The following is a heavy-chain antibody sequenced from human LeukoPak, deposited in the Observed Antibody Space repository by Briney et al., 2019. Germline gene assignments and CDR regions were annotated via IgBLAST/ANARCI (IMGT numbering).Heavy chain of an antibody. CDR1: GFTFSSYW. D-gene: IGHD1-26*01. V-gene: IGHV3-7*01. Sequence: PSGGSLRLSCAASGFTFSSYWMSWVRQAPGKGLEWVANIKQDGSEKYYVDSVKGRFTISRDNAKNSLYLQMNSLRAEDTAVYYCARERGLGARPHDYWGQGTLVTVSS. J-gene: IGHJ4*02. CDR2: IKQDGSEK. CDR3: ARERGLGARPHDY.